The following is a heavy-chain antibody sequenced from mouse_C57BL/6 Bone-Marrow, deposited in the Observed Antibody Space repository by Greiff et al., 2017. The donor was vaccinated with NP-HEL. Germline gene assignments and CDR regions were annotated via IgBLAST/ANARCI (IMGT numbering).Heavy chain of an antibody. CDR3: ARGNYYGSSYHYYAMDY. J-gene: IGHJ4*01. D-gene: IGHD1-1*01. CDR1: GYTFTDYY. V-gene: IGHV1-26*01. CDR2: INPNNGGT. Sequence: VQLQQSGPELVKPGASVKISCKASGYTFTDYYMNWVKQSHGKSLEWIGDINPNNGGTSYNQKFKGKATLTVDKSSSTAYMELRSLTSGDSAVYYCARGNYYGSSYHYYAMDYWGQGTSVTVSS.